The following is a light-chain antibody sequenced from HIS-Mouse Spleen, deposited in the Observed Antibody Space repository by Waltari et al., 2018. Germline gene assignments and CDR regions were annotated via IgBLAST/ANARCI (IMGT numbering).Light chain of an antibody. CDR2: EVS. J-gene: IGLJ1*01. CDR1: SSTVGRYHR. V-gene: IGLV2-18*02. Sequence: QSALTQPPSVSGSPGQSVTISCTGTSSTVGRYHRVSWDQQPPGTAPKLMIYEVSNRPSGVPDRFSGSKSGNTASLTISGLQAEDEADYYCSSYTSSSTVFGTGTKVTVL. CDR3: SSYTSSSTV.